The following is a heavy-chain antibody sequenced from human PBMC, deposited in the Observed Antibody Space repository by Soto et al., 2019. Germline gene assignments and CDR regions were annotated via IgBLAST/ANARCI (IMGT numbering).Heavy chain of an antibody. D-gene: IGHD3-3*01. Sequence: QVQLVQSGAEVKKPGSSVKVSCKASGGTFSSYAISWVRQAPGQGLEWMGGIIPIFGTANYAQKFQGRVTITADESTSKAYMELSSLRSEDTAVYYCARDNRPDFWSGYRGNWFDPWGQGTLVTVSS. J-gene: IGHJ5*02. CDR3: ARDNRPDFWSGYRGNWFDP. CDR1: GGTFSSYA. V-gene: IGHV1-69*12. CDR2: IIPIFGTA.